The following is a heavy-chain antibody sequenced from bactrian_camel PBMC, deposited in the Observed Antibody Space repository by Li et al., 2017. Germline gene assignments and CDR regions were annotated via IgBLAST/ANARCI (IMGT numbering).Heavy chain of an antibody. Sequence: HVQLVESGGGSALAGGSVRLSCAASGYTVSTYCMGWFRQAPGKEREGVAIIDNYGRTYYADSAKERFTISKDNAKNTLYLYLQMTGLKPEDTAMYYCVAGEPSTCRPDVSTSQFKYWGRGTQVTVS. CDR3: VAGEPSTCRPDVSTSQFKY. CDR1: GYTVSTYC. CDR2: IDNYGRT. J-gene: IGHJ4*01. D-gene: IGHD2*01. V-gene: IGHV3S55*01.